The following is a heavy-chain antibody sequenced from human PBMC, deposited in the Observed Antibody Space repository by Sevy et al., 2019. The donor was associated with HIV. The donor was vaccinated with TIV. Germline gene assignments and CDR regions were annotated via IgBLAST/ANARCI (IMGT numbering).Heavy chain of an antibody. CDR2: LPYDGSKE. D-gene: IGHD3-16*02. Sequence: GGSLRLSCAASGFSFSSYGMNWVRQAPGKGLEWVAFLPYDGSKEDYAASVKGRFTISRENSKNTLYLQMNSLRAEDTAVYYCTKDMVTFGGIIANSPGGFDIWGQGTMVTVSS. V-gene: IGHV3-30*02. CDR3: TKDMVTFGGIIANSPGGFDI. CDR1: GFSFSSYG. J-gene: IGHJ3*02.